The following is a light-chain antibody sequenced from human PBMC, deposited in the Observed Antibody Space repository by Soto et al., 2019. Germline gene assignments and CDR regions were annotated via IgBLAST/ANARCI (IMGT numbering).Light chain of an antibody. CDR2: AAS. J-gene: IGKJ1*01. CDR3: HQYDTSPRT. Sequence: EIVLTQSPGTLSLSTGERATLSCRASQSLSSGYLAWYQQKHGQAPTILIYAASSRATGIPARFSGSGSGTDFSLTISRLEPEDFAVYYCHQYDTSPRTFGQGTKVEI. V-gene: IGKV3-20*01. CDR1: QSLSSGY.